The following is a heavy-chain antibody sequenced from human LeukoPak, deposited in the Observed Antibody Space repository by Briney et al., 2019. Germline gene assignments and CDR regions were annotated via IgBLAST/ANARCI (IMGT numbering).Heavy chain of an antibody. Sequence: PGGSLRLSCAVSGVTFTNYAMTWVRQAPGKGLEWVSTISGSGTAYYADSVKGRFTISRNNSNNTLCLRMNSLRSDDTAIYYCAKSLRAIAVAGTTLDSWGQGTLVTVSS. J-gene: IGHJ4*02. CDR1: GVTFTNYA. D-gene: IGHD6-19*01. CDR2: ISGSGTA. CDR3: AKSLRAIAVAGTTLDS. V-gene: IGHV3-23*01.